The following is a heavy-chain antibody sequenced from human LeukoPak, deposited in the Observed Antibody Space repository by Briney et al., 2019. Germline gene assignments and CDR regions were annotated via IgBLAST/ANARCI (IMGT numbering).Heavy chain of an antibody. J-gene: IGHJ6*02. D-gene: IGHD1-1*01. V-gene: IGHV3-13*01. Sequence: GGSLRLSCAASGFTFSTYGMHWVRQVTGKGLEWVSAIGTGDDTYYLGSVKGRFTISRENAKNVLYLQMSSLRAEDTAVYYCAREIRETAVTRHYYCGIDVWGQGTTVTVSS. CDR2: IGTGDDT. CDR3: AREIRETAVTRHYYCGIDV. CDR1: GFTFSTYG.